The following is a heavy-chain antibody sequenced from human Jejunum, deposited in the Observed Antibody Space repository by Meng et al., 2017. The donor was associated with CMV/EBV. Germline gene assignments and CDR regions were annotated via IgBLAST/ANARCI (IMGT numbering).Heavy chain of an antibody. CDR1: FKFDDYA. Sequence: FKFDDYARHWVRQVPGKGLEWVSGIDWNSYDVGYADSMKGRFTISRDNAKNSLYLQMNDLRPEDTALYYCAKAPSAGWNYFFYFDNWGQGTLVTVSS. CDR3: AKAPSAGWNYFFYFDN. CDR2: IDWNSYDV. V-gene: IGHV3-9*01. D-gene: IGHD1-7*01. J-gene: IGHJ4*02.